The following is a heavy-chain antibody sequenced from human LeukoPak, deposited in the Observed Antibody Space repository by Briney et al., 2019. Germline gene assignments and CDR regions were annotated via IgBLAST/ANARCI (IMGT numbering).Heavy chain of an antibody. CDR2: MNPNSGNT. D-gene: IGHD3-9*01. Sequence: GASVKVSCKASGYTFTSYDINWVRQATGQGLEWMGWMNPNSGNTGYAQKFQGRVTMTRNTSISTAYMELSSLRSEDTAVYYCARRAVVVRYFDWLLFPGYFDLWGRGTLVTVSS. CDR3: ARRAVVVRYFDWLLFPGYFDL. J-gene: IGHJ2*01. CDR1: GYTFTSYD. V-gene: IGHV1-8*01.